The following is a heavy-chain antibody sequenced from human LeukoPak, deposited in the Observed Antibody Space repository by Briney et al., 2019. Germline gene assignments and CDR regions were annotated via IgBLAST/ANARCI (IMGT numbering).Heavy chain of an antibody. CDR1: GFTVSSNY. CDR2: IYSGGST. Sequence: GGSLRLSCAASGFTVSSNYMSWVRQAPGKGLEWVSVIYSGGSTYYADSVKGRFTISRDNSKNTLYLQMNSLRAEDTAVYYCARSSQARYSWFDPWGQGTLVTVSS. V-gene: IGHV3-53*01. J-gene: IGHJ5*02. D-gene: IGHD5-12*01. CDR3: ARSSQARYSWFDP.